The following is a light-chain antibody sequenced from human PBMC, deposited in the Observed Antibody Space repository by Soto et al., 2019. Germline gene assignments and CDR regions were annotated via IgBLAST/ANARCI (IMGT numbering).Light chain of an antibody. CDR3: QQYDNLPT. Sequence: DIQMTQPPPSLSASVGDRVTITCQASQDISNYLNWYQQKPGKAPKLLIYDASNLETGVPSRFSGSGSGTDFTFTISSLQPEDIATYYCQQYDNLPTFGQGTRLEIK. V-gene: IGKV1-33*01. J-gene: IGKJ5*01. CDR2: DAS. CDR1: QDISNY.